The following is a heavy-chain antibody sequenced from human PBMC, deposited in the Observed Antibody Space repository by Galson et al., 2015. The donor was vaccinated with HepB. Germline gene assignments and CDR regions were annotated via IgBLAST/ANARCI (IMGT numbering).Heavy chain of an antibody. Sequence: SLRLSCAASGFTFSSYGMHWVRQAPGKGLEWVAVIWYDGSNKYYADSVKGRFTISRDNSKNTLYLQMNSLRAEDTAVYYCAREWNIVVVPAASEDAFDIWGQGTMVTVSS. CDR1: GFTFSSYG. CDR3: AREWNIVVVPAASEDAFDI. CDR2: IWYDGSNK. V-gene: IGHV3-33*01. D-gene: IGHD2-2*01. J-gene: IGHJ3*02.